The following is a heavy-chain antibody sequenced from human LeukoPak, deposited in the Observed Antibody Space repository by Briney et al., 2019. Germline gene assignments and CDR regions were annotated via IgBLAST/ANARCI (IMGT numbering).Heavy chain of an antibody. CDR1: GYTFAANY. V-gene: IGHV1-2*02. CDR3: ARGSPSFGDHNDY. Sequence: ASVKVSCKASGYTFAANYMHWVRQAPGQGLEWMGWISPFNGDTIYAQNFQGRVTMTRDTSISTAYMELSRLTSAETAVYYCARGSPSFGDHNDYWGQGTLVTVSS. J-gene: IGHJ4*02. D-gene: IGHD4-17*01. CDR2: ISPFNGDT.